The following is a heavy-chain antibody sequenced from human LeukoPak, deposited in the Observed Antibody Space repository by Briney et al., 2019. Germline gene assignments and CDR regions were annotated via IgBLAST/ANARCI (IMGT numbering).Heavy chain of an antibody. D-gene: IGHD6-13*01. CDR3: ARVQYSSRDFDY. Sequence: KPSETLSLTCAVYGGSFSGYYWSWIRQPPGKGLEWIGEINHSGSTNYNPSLKSRVTISVDTSKNQFSLKLSSVTAADTAVYYCARVQYSSRDFDYWGQGTLVTVSS. J-gene: IGHJ4*02. CDR2: INHSGST. V-gene: IGHV4-34*01. CDR1: GGSFSGYY.